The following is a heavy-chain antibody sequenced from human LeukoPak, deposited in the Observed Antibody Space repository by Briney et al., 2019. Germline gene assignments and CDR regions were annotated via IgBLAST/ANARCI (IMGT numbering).Heavy chain of an antibody. Sequence: GESLKISCKGSGYNFTNYWIGWVRQMPGKGLEWMGIIYPGDSDTRYSLSFQGQVTISADKSISTAYLQWSSLKASDTAVYYCARHSSTGIYYYGMDVWGQGTTVTVSS. D-gene: IGHD1-1*01. CDR2: IYPGDSDT. V-gene: IGHV5-51*01. CDR3: ARHSSTGIYYYGMDV. J-gene: IGHJ6*02. CDR1: GYNFTNYW.